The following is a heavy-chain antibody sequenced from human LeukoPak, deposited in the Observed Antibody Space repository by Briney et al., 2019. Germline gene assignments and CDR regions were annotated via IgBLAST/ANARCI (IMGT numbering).Heavy chain of an antibody. V-gene: IGHV3-11*01. D-gene: IGHD3-3*01. J-gene: IGHJ4*02. CDR3: AREEWFRWEY. CDR1: GFSVSNYY. CDR2: IPNDDSVI. Sequence: GGSLRLSCEASGFSVSNYYMVWVRQPPGKGLECISYIPNDDSVIYYADSVRGRLSVSRDSAKNSLSLQLNSLRAEDTAVYYCAREEWFRWEYWGQGILVTVSS.